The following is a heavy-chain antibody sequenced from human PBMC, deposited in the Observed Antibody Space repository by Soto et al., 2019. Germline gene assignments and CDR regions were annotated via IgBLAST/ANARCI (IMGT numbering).Heavy chain of an antibody. CDR1: GFTFDNYG. CDR3: AKDLGVVVVVTATYGWDV. J-gene: IGHJ6*02. V-gene: IGHV3-30*18. D-gene: IGHD2-15*01. Sequence: QVQLVESGGGLVQPGRSLRLSCAASGFTFDNYGMHWVRQAPGKGLEWVAVISYDGSKKFYADSVTGRFTISRDNSKNRLYRQMNPLRVEDTDVYYCAKDLGVVVVVTATYGWDVWGQG. CDR2: ISYDGSKK.